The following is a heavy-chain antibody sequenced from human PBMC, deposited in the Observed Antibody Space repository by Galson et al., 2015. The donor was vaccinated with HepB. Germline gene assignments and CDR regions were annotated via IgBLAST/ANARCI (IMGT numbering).Heavy chain of an antibody. CDR1: GFTFSSYA. D-gene: IGHD3-10*01. CDR2: ISGSGGST. CDR3: AKELLWFGEQPDY. V-gene: IGHV3-23*01. Sequence: SLRLSCAASGFTFSSYAMSWVRQAPGKGLEWVSAISGSGGSTYYADSVKGRFTISRDNSKNTLYLQMNGLRAEDTAVYYCAKELLWFGEQPDYWGQGTLVTVSS. J-gene: IGHJ4*02.